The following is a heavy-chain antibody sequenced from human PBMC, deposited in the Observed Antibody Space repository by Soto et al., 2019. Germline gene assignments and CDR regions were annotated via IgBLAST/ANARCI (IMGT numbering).Heavy chain of an antibody. CDR1: GDSISNGYYT. CDR3: XXXXXXDKVDY. V-gene: IGHV4-30-4*01. J-gene: IGHJ4*02. Sequence: QVQLQESGPGLVEPSQTLSLTCTVSGDSISNGYYTWSWIRQPPGKDLEWIGHIYNSVNTYSNPSLKSRVTISADTSKNQFSLKLSSVTXADTXXXXXXXXXXXDKVDYWGQGTLVTVSS. CDR2: IYNSVNT.